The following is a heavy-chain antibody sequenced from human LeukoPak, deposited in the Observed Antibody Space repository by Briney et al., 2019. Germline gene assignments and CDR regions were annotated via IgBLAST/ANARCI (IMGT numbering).Heavy chain of an antibody. D-gene: IGHD2-15*01. J-gene: IGHJ4*02. CDR2: INTNTGNP. CDR3: ARFQVVVAAAATEDYFDY. Sequence: ASVKVSCKASGYTFTSYDINWVRQAPGQGLEWMGWINTNTGNPTYAQGFTGRFVFSLDTSVSTAYLQISSLKAEDTAVYYCARFQVVVAAAATEDYFDYWAREPWSPSPQ. V-gene: IGHV7-4-1*02. CDR1: GYTFTSYD.